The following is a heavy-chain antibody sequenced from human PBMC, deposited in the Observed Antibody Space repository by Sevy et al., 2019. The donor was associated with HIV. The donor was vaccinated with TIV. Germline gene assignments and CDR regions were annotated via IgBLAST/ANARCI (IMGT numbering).Heavy chain of an antibody. V-gene: IGHV4-39*01. CDR3: ASRAIAVAGSDAFDI. CDR2: ISDTGST. J-gene: IGHJ3*02. CDR1: GGSITRSNNY. Sequence: SEALSLTCTVSGGSITRSNNYWGWIRQPPGKGLEWVGSISDTGSTYYNPSLKSRVTIYRDTSKNQFSLKLNSVTVADTTIYYCASRAIAVAGSDAFDIWGQGTLVTVSS. D-gene: IGHD6-19*01.